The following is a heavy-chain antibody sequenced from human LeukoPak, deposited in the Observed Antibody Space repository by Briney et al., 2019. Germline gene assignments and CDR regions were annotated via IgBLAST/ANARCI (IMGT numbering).Heavy chain of an antibody. J-gene: IGHJ3*02. Sequence: PGGSLRLSCAASGFTFSDYWMYWVRQAPGKGLVWVSRINAYGSSTDYADSVKGRFTISRDNAKNTLYLQMNSPRAEDTAVYSCALYGGGALDIWGQGTMVTVSS. D-gene: IGHD2/OR15-2a*01. CDR3: ALYGGGALDI. V-gene: IGHV3-74*01. CDR1: GFTFSDYW. CDR2: INAYGSST.